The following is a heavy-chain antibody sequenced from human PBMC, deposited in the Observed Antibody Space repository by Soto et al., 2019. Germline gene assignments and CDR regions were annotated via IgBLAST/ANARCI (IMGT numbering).Heavy chain of an antibody. CDR1: NFSISSGYY. V-gene: IGHV4-38-2*01. CDR3: ARTHSGSYYSVFNY. D-gene: IGHD1-26*01. CDR2: IYRSGTT. Sequence: SETLSLTCVVSNFSISSGYYWGWIRQSPGKGLEWIASIYRSGTTSYNPSLKSRVAISVDPSKNQFSLMLTAVTAADTAVYYCARTHSGSYYSVFNYWGRGSLVTVSS. J-gene: IGHJ4*02.